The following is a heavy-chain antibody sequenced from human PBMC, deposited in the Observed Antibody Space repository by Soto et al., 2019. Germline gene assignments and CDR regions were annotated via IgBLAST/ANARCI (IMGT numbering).Heavy chain of an antibody. CDR2: LSHSGRT. CDR3: GHLKTDTEVTPAPPLFDS. V-gene: IGHV4-38-2*01. CDR1: GFSISSDSY. Sequence: KTSETLSLTCAVSGFSISSDSYWGWMRQSPGKGLEWIGTLSHSGRTFYNPSLKSRVTISADTTKNQFSLSLTSVTAADTAVYYCGHLKTDTEVTPAPPLFDSWGQGTLVTVSS. D-gene: IGHD2-2*01. J-gene: IGHJ4*02.